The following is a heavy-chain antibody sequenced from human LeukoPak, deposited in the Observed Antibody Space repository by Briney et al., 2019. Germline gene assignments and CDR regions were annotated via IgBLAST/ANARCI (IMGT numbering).Heavy chain of an antibody. D-gene: IGHD6-19*01. CDR1: GFIFSSYE. CDR3: ARSGAVAGTTDY. Sequence: SGGSLRLSCAASGFIFSSYEMNWVRQAPGKGLEWVSYISSSGSTIYYADSVKGRFTISRDNAKNSLYLQMNSLRAEDTAVYYCARSGAVAGTTDYWGQGTLVTVSS. V-gene: IGHV3-48*03. J-gene: IGHJ4*02. CDR2: ISSSGSTI.